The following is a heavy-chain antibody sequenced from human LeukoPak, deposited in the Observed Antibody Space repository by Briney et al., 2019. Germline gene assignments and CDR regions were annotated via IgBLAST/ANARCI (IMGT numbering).Heavy chain of an antibody. J-gene: IGHJ6*02. Sequence: SVKVSCKASGYTFTGYYMHWVRQAPGQGLEWMGRIIPILGIANYAQKFQGRVTITADKSTSTAYMELSSLRSEDTAVYYCAREDQYCSSTSCLHYYYYGMDVWGQGTTVTVSS. CDR1: GYTFTGYY. V-gene: IGHV1-69*04. D-gene: IGHD2-2*01. CDR2: IIPILGIA. CDR3: AREDQYCSSTSCLHYYYYGMDV.